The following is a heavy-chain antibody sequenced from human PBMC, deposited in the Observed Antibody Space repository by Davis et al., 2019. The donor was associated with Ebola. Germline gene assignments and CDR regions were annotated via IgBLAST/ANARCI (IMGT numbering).Heavy chain of an antibody. Sequence: GGSLRLSCEASGFSVSDNYMNWVRQAPGTGLEWVSVIYNVYTMYYADSVKGRFTISRDSSMNTVYLQMSSLRAEDTAVYYCARAEDDYGEYPDALDIWGQGTVVTVSS. CDR3: ARAEDDYGEYPDALDI. CDR1: GFSVSDNY. V-gene: IGHV3-53*01. J-gene: IGHJ3*02. CDR2: IYNVYTM. D-gene: IGHD4-17*01.